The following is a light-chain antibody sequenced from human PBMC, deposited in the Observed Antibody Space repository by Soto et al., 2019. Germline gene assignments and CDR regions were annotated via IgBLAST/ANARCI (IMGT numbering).Light chain of an antibody. J-gene: IGKJ1*01. CDR1: QSVSSN. CDR3: QQYNTYPWT. Sequence: EIVMTQSPATLSVSPGERATLSCRASQSVSSNLAWYQQKPGQAPRLLIYGASTRATGLPARFSGGGSGTEFTLTISSLQPEDFATYYCQQYNTYPWTFGQGTKVDIK. CDR2: GAS. V-gene: IGKV3-15*01.